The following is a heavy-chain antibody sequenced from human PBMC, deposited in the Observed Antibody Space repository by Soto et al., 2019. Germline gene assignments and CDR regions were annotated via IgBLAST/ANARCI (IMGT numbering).Heavy chain of an antibody. CDR2: ISGSGGST. CDR1: GFTFSSYA. V-gene: IGHV3-23*01. Sequence: RGSLRLSCAASGFTFSSYAMSWVRQAPGKGLEWVSAISGSGGSTYYADSVKGRFTISRDNSKNTLYLQMNSLRAEDTAVYYCARTYGDYYYDSSGYYYDAFDIWGQGTMVTVSS. CDR3: ARTYGDYYYDSSGYYYDAFDI. D-gene: IGHD3-22*01. J-gene: IGHJ3*02.